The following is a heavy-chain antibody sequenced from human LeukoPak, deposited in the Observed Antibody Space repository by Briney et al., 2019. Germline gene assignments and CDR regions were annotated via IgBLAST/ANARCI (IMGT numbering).Heavy chain of an antibody. J-gene: IGHJ4*02. Sequence: PGGSLRLSCVASRFPFSSYWMTWVRQAPGKGLEWVANIKQDGSKKSYVDSVKGRFTISRDNAKNSLYLQMNSLRAEDTAVYYCARVPWGSSGYYYYYWGQGTLVTVSS. CDR3: ARVPWGSSGYYYYY. CDR2: IKQDGSKK. D-gene: IGHD3-22*01. CDR1: RFPFSSYW. V-gene: IGHV3-7*03.